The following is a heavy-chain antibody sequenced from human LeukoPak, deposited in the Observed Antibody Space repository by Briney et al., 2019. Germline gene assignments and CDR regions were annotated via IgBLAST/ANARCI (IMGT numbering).Heavy chain of an antibody. J-gene: IGHJ5*02. CDR2: MNPNSGNT. V-gene: IGHV1-8*03. CDR1: GYTFTSYD. Sequence: ASVKVSCKASGYTFTSYDINWVRQATGQGREWMGWMNPNSGNTGYAQKFQGRVTITRNTSISTAYMELSSLRSEDTAVYYCARGHSSSSDWFDPWGQGTLVTVSS. D-gene: IGHD6-13*01. CDR3: ARGHSSSSDWFDP.